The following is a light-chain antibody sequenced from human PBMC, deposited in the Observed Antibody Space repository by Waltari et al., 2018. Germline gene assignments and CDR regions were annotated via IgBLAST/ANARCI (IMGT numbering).Light chain of an antibody. Sequence: EIVLTQSPATLSLSPGERATLSCRASQTVRSYLAWYQQKPGQAPRLLIFDASSRAPGIPAKFSGSGSGTDFTLTVSNLEPEDFAVYYWQQRSNWPYTFGQGTRVEIK. CDR2: DAS. CDR3: QQRSNWPYT. V-gene: IGKV3-11*01. CDR1: QTVRSY. J-gene: IGKJ2*01.